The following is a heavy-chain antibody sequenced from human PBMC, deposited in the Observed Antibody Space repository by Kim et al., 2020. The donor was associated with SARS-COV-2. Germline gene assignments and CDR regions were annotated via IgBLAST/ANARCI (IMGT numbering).Heavy chain of an antibody. Sequence: GESLKISCKGSGYSFTSYWISWVRQMPGKGLEWMGRIDPSDSYTNYSPSFQGHVTISADKSISTAYLQWSSLKASDTAMYYCARQGTYCSSTICYSWFDPMGPGNPGHRLL. CDR1: GYSFTSYW. CDR2: IDPSDSYT. CDR3: ARQGTYCSSTICYSWFDP. D-gene: IGHD2-2*02. V-gene: IGHV5-10-1*01. J-gene: IGHJ5*02.